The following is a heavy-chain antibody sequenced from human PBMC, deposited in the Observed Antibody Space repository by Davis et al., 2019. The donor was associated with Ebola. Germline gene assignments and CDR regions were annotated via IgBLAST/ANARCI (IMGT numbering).Heavy chain of an antibody. J-gene: IGHJ5*02. Sequence: HTGGSLRLSCVASGLTFTNNWIFWVRHAPGKGLVWVSSINPDGRTTTYADFVKGRFTTSRDNTKNTVFLQMEGLRVDDTAMYYCLTIRQPAWGQGTLVTVSS. D-gene: IGHD4/OR15-4a*01. CDR2: INPDGRTT. V-gene: IGHV3-74*03. CDR3: LTIRQPA. CDR1: GLTFTNNW.